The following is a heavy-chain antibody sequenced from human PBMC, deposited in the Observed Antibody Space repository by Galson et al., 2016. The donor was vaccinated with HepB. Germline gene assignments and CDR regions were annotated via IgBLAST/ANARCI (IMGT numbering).Heavy chain of an antibody. Sequence: SVKVSCKASGGTFSNYAISWVRQAPGQGLEWMGGITPIFGTTNYAQKFQGRVTITADESTNTAYMDLSSLRSDDTAVYFCARVHYYDSSAYYQDYWGQGTLVTVSS. CDR2: ITPIFGTT. CDR3: ARVHYYDSSAYYQDY. CDR1: GGTFSNYA. J-gene: IGHJ4*02. D-gene: IGHD3-22*01. V-gene: IGHV1-69*13.